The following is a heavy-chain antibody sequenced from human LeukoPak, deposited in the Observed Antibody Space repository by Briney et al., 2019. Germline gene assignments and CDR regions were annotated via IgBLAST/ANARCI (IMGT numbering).Heavy chain of an antibody. Sequence: GGSLRLSCAASEFTVSSNYMSWVRQAPGKGLEWVSVIYSGGSTYYADSVKGRFTISRDNSKNTLYLQMNSLRAEDTAVYYCANKRKYSSSENLVTGDEAGDYWGQGTLVTVSS. CDR1: EFTVSSNY. J-gene: IGHJ4*02. V-gene: IGHV3-66*02. CDR3: ANKRKYSSSENLVTGDEAGDY. CDR2: IYSGGST. D-gene: IGHD6-13*01.